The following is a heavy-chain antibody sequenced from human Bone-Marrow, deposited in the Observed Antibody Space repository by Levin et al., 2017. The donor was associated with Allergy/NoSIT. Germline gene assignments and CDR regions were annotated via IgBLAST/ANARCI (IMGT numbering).Heavy chain of an antibody. CDR2: IIPIFGTA. J-gene: IGHJ4*02. V-gene: IGHV1-69*13. D-gene: IGHD4-17*01. Sequence: SVKVSCKASGGTFSSYAISWVRQAPGQGLEWVGGIIPIFGTANYAQKFQGRVTITADESTSTDYMELSSLRSEDTAVYYCARDRGAGDYVFYYWGQGTLVTVSS. CDR1: GGTFSSYA. CDR3: ARDRGAGDYVFYY.